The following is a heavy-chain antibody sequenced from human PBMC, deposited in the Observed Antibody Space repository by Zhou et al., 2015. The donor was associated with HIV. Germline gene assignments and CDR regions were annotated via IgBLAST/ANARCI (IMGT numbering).Heavy chain of an antibody. J-gene: IGHJ6*02. D-gene: IGHD3-16*02. Sequence: QVQLVQSGAEVKKPGASVKVSCKASGYTFTSYYMHWVRQAPGQGLEWMGIINPSGGSTSYAQKFQGRVTMTRDTSTSTVYMELSSLRSEDTAVYYCARVIDDYVWGSYRYPPFYGMDVWGQGTTVTVS. V-gene: IGHV1-46*01. CDR1: GYTFTSYY. CDR3: ARVIDDYVWGSYRYPPFYGMDV. CDR2: INPSGGST.